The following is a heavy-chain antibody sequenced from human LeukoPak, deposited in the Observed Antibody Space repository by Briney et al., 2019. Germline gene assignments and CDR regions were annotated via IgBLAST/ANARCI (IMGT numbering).Heavy chain of an antibody. D-gene: IGHD2-15*01. CDR2: INHSGST. Sequence: SETLSLTCAVYGGSFGGYYWSWIRQPPGKGLEWIGEINHSGSTNYNPSLKSRVTISVDTSKNQFSLKLSSVTAADTAVYHCARGGRAAAFDYWGQGTLVTVSS. J-gene: IGHJ4*02. CDR3: ARGGRAAAFDY. CDR1: GGSFGGYY. V-gene: IGHV4-34*01.